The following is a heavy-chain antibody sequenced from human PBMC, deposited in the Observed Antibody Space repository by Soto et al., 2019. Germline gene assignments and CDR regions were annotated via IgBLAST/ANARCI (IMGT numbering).Heavy chain of an antibody. J-gene: IGHJ3*02. CDR3: ARTYDGSGPNSGGYAFDI. D-gene: IGHD3-22*01. CDR1: CSSISSYY. CDR2: IYYSGT. V-gene: IGHV4-59*01. Sequence: SETLSLTCSVYCSSISSYYWSWIRQPPGKGLEWIAYIYYSGTSYNPSLKSRFSISLDTSKNQFSLKLSSVTAADTAVYYCARTYDGSGPNSGGYAFDIWGQGTMVT.